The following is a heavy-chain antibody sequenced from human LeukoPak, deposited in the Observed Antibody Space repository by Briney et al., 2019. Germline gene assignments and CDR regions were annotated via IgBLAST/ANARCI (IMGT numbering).Heavy chain of an antibody. J-gene: IGHJ4*02. Sequence: PGGSLRLSCAASGFTFSSYAMSSVRQAPGNGLEWVSAIGGGGTLYYADSVKGRFSISRDISKNTLLLQMNSLRAEDTAVYYCARRRYDWGGDFANWGQGTLVTVSS. CDR3: ARRRYDWGGDFAN. D-gene: IGHD3-16*01. CDR2: IGGGGTL. CDR1: GFTFSSYA. V-gene: IGHV3-23*01.